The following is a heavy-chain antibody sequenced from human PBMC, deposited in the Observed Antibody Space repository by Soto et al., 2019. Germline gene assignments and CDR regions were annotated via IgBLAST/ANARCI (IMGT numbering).Heavy chain of an antibody. V-gene: IGHV5-51*01. CDR2: IYPGDSDT. CDR3: VVYSSSSGRHFDY. D-gene: IGHD6-6*01. J-gene: IGHJ4*02. CDR1: GYIFSKYW. Sequence: PGESLKISCRSRGYIFSKYWIGWVRQMPGKGLEWMGIIYPGDSDTRYSPSFQGQVTISADKSITTAYLQWRSLKASDTAIYYCVVYSSSSGRHFDYWGQGTLVTVSS.